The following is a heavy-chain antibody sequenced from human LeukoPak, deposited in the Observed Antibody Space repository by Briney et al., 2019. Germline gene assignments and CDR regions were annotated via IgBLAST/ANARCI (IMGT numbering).Heavy chain of an antibody. CDR3: ARGRLSVVALFDY. CDR1: GGTFSSYA. V-gene: IGHV1-69*13. Sequence: SVTVSCTASGGTFSSYAISWVRQAPGQGLEWMGGIIPIFGTANYAQKFQGRVTITADESTSTAYMELSSLRSEDAAVYYCARGRLSVVALFDYWGQGTLVTVSS. CDR2: IIPIFGTA. D-gene: IGHD2-15*01. J-gene: IGHJ4*02.